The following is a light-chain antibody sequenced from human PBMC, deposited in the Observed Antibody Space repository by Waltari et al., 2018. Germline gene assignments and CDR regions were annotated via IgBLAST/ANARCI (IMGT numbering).Light chain of an antibody. Sequence: QSALTPPPSVSAAPGPRVTISCSGGRSNIGKNYVSWYRQFPGTAPKLLIYEDNGRPSGVPGRFPGSKSGTSATLDITGLQAGDEADYYCGTWDSSLSGAVFGGGTHLTVL. CDR2: EDN. V-gene: IGLV1-51*02. J-gene: IGLJ7*01. CDR1: RSNIGKNY. CDR3: GTWDSSLSGAV.